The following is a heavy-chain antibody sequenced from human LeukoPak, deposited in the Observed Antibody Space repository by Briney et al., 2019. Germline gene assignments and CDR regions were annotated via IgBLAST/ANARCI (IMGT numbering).Heavy chain of an antibody. CDR1: GGSFSGYY. V-gene: IGHV4-34*01. J-gene: IGHJ4*02. CDR3: ATEIQNIAGRVY. CDR2: LCHSGST. Sequence: SETLSLTCAVYGGSFSGYYWSWIRQAPGKGLEWIGNLCHSGSTYYNPSLKSRVSISVDTSKNQFSLNLSSVTAADTAVYYCATEIQNIAGRVYWGQGTLVTVSS. D-gene: IGHD6-6*01.